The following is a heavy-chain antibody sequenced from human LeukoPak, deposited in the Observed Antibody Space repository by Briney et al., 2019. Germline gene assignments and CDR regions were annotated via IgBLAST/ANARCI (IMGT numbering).Heavy chain of an antibody. CDR3: ARGYGGARRRDYYYYYMDV. J-gene: IGHJ6*03. D-gene: IGHD4-23*01. Sequence: SETLSLTCTVSGGSISSYYWSWIRQPPGKGLEWIGYIYYSGSTYYNPSLKSRVTISVDTSKNQFSLKLSSVTAADTAVYYCARGYGGARRRDYYYYYMDVWGKGTTVTVSS. CDR1: GGSISSYY. V-gene: IGHV4-59*08. CDR2: IYYSGST.